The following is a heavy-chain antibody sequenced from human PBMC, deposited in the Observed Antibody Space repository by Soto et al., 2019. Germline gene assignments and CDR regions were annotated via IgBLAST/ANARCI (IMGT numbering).Heavy chain of an antibody. J-gene: IGHJ6*02. V-gene: IGHV4-34*01. CDR3: ARTNRRRVLFDYYYYGMDV. CDR1: CGSFSAYY. CDR2: IDHSGST. Sequence: SETLSLTCAVYCGSFSAYYWTWIRQSPGKGLEWIGEIDHSGSTNFNPSLKSRVIISVDTSKNQFSLKLTSVTAADTAVYHCARTNRRRVLFDYYYYGMDVWGQGATVTVSS. D-gene: IGHD3-16*01.